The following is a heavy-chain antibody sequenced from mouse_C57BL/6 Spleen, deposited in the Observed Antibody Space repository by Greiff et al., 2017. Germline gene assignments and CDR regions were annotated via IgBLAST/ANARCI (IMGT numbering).Heavy chain of an antibody. J-gene: IGHJ4*01. CDR3: ARGGSYFYYAMDY. CDR2: ISYDGSN. CDR1: GYSITSGYY. V-gene: IGHV3-6*01. Sequence: DVQLQESGPGLVKPSQSLSLTCSVTGYSITSGYYWNWIRQFPGNKLEWMGYISYDGSNNYNPSLKNRISITRDTSKNQFFLKLNSVTTEDTATYYCARGGSYFYYAMDYWGQGTSVTVSS. D-gene: IGHD6-1*01.